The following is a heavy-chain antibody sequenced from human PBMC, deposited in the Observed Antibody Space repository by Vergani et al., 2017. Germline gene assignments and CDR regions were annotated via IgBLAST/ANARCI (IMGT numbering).Heavy chain of an antibody. CDR1: GGTFSSYA. CDR3: ARDRDYGGRRRYFDL. CDR2: IIPILGIA. Sequence: QVQLVQSGAEVKKPGSSVKVSCKASGGTFSSYAISWVRQAPGQGLEWMGRIIPILGIANYAQKLQGRVTITADKSTSTAYMELSSLRSEDTAVYYCARDRDYGGRRRYFDLWGRGTLVTVSS. V-gene: IGHV1-69*04. J-gene: IGHJ2*01. D-gene: IGHD4-23*01.